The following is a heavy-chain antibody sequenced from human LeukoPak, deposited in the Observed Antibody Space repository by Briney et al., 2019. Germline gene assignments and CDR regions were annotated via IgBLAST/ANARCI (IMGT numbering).Heavy chain of an antibody. J-gene: IGHJ3*02. CDR1: GGSISSYY. CDR2: IYYSGST. V-gene: IGHV4-59*12. CDR3: AREGSTGGGAFDI. D-gene: IGHD6-25*01. Sequence: SETLSLTCTVSGGSISSYYWSWIRQPPGKGLEWIGYIYYSGSTNYNPSLKSRVTISVDTSKNQFSLKLSSVTAADTAVYYCAREGSTGGGAFDIWGQGTMVTVSS.